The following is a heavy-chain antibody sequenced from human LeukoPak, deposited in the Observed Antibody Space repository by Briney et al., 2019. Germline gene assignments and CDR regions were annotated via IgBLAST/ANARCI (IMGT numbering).Heavy chain of an antibody. V-gene: IGHV3-21*01. J-gene: IGHJ5*02. CDR1: RFTFSSYS. D-gene: IGHD3-10*01. Sequence: GGSLRLSCAASRFTFSSYSMNWVRQAPGKGLEWVSSISSSSSYIYYADSVKGRFTISRDNAKNTLYLQMNSLRAEDTAIYYCARAVTYFYGSVTYDWFDPWGQGTLVTASS. CDR3: ARAVTYFYGSVTYDWFDP. CDR2: ISSSSSYI.